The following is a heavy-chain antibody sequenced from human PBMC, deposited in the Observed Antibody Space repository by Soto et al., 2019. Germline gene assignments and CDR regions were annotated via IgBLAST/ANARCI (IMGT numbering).Heavy chain of an antibody. J-gene: IGHJ6*02. CDR1: GGSISSGGYY. Sequence: QVQLQESGPGLVKPSQTLSLTCTVSGGSISSGGYYWSWIRQHPGKGLEWIGYIYYSGSTYYNPSLQSRVTISVDTSKNQFSLKLSSVIAADTAVYYCARDLTPIWGATNAIYGMDVWGQGTTVTVSS. V-gene: IGHV4-31*03. D-gene: IGHD1-26*01. CDR3: ARDLTPIWGATNAIYGMDV. CDR2: IYYSGST.